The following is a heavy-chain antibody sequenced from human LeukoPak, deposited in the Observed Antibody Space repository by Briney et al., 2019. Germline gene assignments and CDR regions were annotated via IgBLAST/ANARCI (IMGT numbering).Heavy chain of an antibody. J-gene: IGHJ6*04. V-gene: IGHV3-9*03. D-gene: IGHD3-9*01. CDR3: AKDTVGLTLGGSDV. Sequence: GGSLRLSCAASGFTFDDYAMHWVRQAPGKGLEWVSGISWNSGSIGYADSVKGRFTISRDNAKNSLYLQMNSLRAEDMALYYCAKDTVGLTLGGSDVWGKGTTVTVSS. CDR2: ISWNSGSI. CDR1: GFTFDDYA.